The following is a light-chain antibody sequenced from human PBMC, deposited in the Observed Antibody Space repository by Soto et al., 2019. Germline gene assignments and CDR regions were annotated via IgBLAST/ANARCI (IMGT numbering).Light chain of an antibody. CDR1: KSDIGVYDF. V-gene: IGLV2-8*01. CDR2: EVV. Sequence: QSVLTQPPSASGSPGQSVTISCTGTKSDIGVYDFVSWYQHHPGKAPRLIIYEVVQRPSGVADRCSGSKSGHTASLIVSGLQAADEVDYFGESYAGSTAYV. J-gene: IGLJ1*01. CDR3: ESYAGSTAYV.